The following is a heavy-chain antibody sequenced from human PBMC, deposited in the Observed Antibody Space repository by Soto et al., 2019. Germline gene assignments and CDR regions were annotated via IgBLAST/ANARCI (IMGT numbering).Heavy chain of an antibody. J-gene: IGHJ4*02. Sequence: QMHLQESGPGLVKPSETLSLTCTVSGDSVSSNTYFWSWIRQPPGKRLEWLGYIYYHENTNYNPSLRSRINISLNTSNNQFSLRLASVTVADTAVYYCARRAYGGDYWGQGILVSVSS. CDR2: IYYHENT. V-gene: IGHV4-61*01. D-gene: IGHD4-17*01. CDR1: GDSVSSNTYF. CDR3: ARRAYGGDY.